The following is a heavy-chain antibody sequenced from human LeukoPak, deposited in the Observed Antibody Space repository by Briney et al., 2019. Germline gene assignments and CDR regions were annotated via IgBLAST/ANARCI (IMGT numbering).Heavy chain of an antibody. V-gene: IGHV3-23*01. D-gene: IGHD6-13*01. J-gene: IGHJ5*02. CDR1: GFTFSSYW. Sequence: GGSLRLSCAASGFTFSSYWMSWVRQAPGKGLEWVSAISGSGGSTYYADSVKGRFTISRDNSKNTLYLQMNSLRAEDTAVYYCAKECSSSWFEYNWFDPWGQGTLVTVSS. CDR3: AKECSSSWFEYNWFDP. CDR2: ISGSGGST.